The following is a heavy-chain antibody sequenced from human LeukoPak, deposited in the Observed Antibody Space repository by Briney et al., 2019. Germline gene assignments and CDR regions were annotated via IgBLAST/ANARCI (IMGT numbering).Heavy chain of an antibody. J-gene: IGHJ4*02. CDR3: TTTARGYYFDY. CDR1: GFTFSSYA. Sequence: GGSLRLSCAASGFTFSSYAMSWVRQAPGKGLEWVSAISGSGGSTYYADSVKGRFTISRDYSKNTLYLQMNSLRAEDTAVYYCTTTARGYYFDYWGQGTLVTVSS. V-gene: IGHV3-23*01. CDR2: ISGSGGST. D-gene: IGHD3-22*01.